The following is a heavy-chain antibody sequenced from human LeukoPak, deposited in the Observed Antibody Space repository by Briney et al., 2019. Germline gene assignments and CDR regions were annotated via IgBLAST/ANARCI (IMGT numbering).Heavy chain of an antibody. Sequence: SETLSLTCTVSGYSFTSSYYWGWIRQRPGKGLEWIGSIYQSGSTFYNPSLKSRVTISVDTSKNQFSLKLSSVTAADTAVYYGASINYDYVWGNAFDIWGQGTMVTVSS. CDR1: GYSFTSSYY. V-gene: IGHV4-38-2*02. CDR2: IYQSGST. J-gene: IGHJ3*02. CDR3: ASINYDYVWGNAFDI. D-gene: IGHD3-16*01.